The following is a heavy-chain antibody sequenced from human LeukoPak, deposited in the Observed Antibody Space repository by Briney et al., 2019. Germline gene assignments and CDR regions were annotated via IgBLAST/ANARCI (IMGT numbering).Heavy chain of an antibody. D-gene: IGHD3-10*02. CDR3: AELGITMIGGV. Sequence: GSLRLSCAASGFTFSSYEMNWVRQAPGKGLEWVSYISSSGSTIYYADSVKGRFTISRDNAKNSLYLQMNSLRAEDTAVYYCAELGITMIGGVWGKGTTVTISS. CDR2: ISSSGSTI. J-gene: IGHJ6*04. V-gene: IGHV3-48*03. CDR1: GFTFSSYE.